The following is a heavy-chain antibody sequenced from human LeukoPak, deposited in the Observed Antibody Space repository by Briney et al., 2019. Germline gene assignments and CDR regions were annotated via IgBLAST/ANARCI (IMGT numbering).Heavy chain of an antibody. Sequence: GGSLRLSCAASGFTFNSYAMSWVRQASGEGLEWVSTVTGSGSATYYADSVKGRFIISRDNSKNTLYLQMNSLRADDTALYYCAKAMSTVMGGTDYWGQGTLVTVSS. D-gene: IGHD4-17*01. CDR1: GFTFNSYA. V-gene: IGHV3-23*01. CDR2: VTGSGSAT. CDR3: AKAMSTVMGGTDY. J-gene: IGHJ4*02.